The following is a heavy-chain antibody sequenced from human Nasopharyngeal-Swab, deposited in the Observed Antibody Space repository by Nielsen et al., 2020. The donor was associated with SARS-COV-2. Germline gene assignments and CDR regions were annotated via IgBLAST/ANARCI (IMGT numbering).Heavy chain of an antibody. Sequence: SETLSLTCTASGGSISSYYWSWLRQPPGKGLEWIGYIYYSGSTNYNPSLKSRVTISVDTSKNQFSLKLSSVTAADTAVYYCARGSGYYDSSGYSDYWGQGTLVTVSS. J-gene: IGHJ4*02. V-gene: IGHV4-59*01. CDR3: ARGSGYYDSSGYSDY. CDR2: IYYSGST. CDR1: GGSISSYY. D-gene: IGHD3-22*01.